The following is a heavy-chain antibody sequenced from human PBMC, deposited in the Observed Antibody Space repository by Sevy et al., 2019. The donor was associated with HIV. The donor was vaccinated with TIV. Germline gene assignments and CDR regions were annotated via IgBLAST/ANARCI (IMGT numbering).Heavy chain of an antibody. V-gene: IGHV3-21*06. Sequence: GGSLRLSCAASGFTFSYYTMNWVRQAPGKGLEWVSYISSGSSYISYTDSVKGRFTISRDNAKDSLYLQMNILRPEYTGVYFCARVRDYYGSGTFDASGQGTTVTVSS. D-gene: IGHD3-10*01. CDR3: ARVRDYYGSGTFDA. CDR1: GFTFSYYT. CDR2: ISSGSSYI. J-gene: IGHJ6*02.